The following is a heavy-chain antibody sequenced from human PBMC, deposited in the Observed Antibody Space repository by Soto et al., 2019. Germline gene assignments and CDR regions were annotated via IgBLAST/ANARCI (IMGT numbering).Heavy chain of an antibody. V-gene: IGHV4-39*01. CDR3: ARGRSIVATNWDY. Sequence: SEALSLTCTVSGGSISSRTYYWGWIRQPPGKGLEWIGSIYSSGNSYYNPSLKGRVTISVDTSKNQFSLKVSSVTAADTAVYYCARGRSIVATNWDYWGQGTLVTVSS. J-gene: IGHJ4*02. D-gene: IGHD5-12*01. CDR1: GGSISSRTYY. CDR2: IYSSGNS.